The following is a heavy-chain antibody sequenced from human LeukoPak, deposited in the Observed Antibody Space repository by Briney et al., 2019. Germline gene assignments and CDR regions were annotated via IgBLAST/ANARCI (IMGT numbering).Heavy chain of an antibody. CDR2: IYYSGST. CDR1: GGSISSGGYY. D-gene: IGHD1-20*01. J-gene: IGHJ5*02. V-gene: IGHV4-31*03. Sequence: SQTLSLTCTVSGGSISSGGYYWSWIRQHPGKGLEWIGYIYYSGSTYYNPSLKSRVTISVDTSKNQFSLKLSSVTAADTAMYYCAREVYNWNDGSWFDPWGQGTLVTASS. CDR3: AREVYNWNDGSWFDP.